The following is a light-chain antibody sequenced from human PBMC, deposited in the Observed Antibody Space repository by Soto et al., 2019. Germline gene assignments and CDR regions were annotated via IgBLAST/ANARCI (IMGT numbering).Light chain of an antibody. J-gene: IGLJ1*01. CDR2: DVS. CDR1: SIDVGGYDF. V-gene: IGLV2-14*01. Sequence: QSVVTQPASLSGSPGQSITISCTGNSIDVGGYDFVSWYQQHPGKAPKVMIYDVSNRPSGVSNRFSGSKSGNTASLTISGLQAEDEADYYCCSYTSGDTYVFGTGTKVTVL. CDR3: CSYTSGDTYV.